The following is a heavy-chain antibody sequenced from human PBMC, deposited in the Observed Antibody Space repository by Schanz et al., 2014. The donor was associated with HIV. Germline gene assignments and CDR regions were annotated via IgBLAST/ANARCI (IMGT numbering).Heavy chain of an antibody. CDR1: GFTFSTYA. D-gene: IGHD6-19*01. J-gene: IGHJ4*02. Sequence: ESGGGLVQPGGSLRLSCVASGFTFSTYAMSWVRQAPGKGLGGVPGIRGTDDSTFYADSVKGRFTISRDNSKNTLYFQMNSLRAEDTAIYYCAKTSYGWYFDYWGQGTLVTVSS. CDR2: IRGTDDST. CDR3: AKTSYGWYFDY. V-gene: IGHV3-23*01.